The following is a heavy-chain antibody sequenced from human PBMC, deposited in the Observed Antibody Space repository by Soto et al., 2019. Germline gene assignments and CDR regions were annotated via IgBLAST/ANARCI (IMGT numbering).Heavy chain of an antibody. J-gene: IGHJ3*02. CDR1: GGSFSGYY. Sequence: QVQLQQWGAGLLKPSETLSLTCAVYGGSFSGYYWSWIRQPPGKGLEWIGEINHSGSTNYNPSLKRRVTISVDTSKNQFSLKLSSVTAADTAVYYCARDYPVYDYIWGSYRATLYDAFDIWGQGTMVTVSS. D-gene: IGHD3-16*02. CDR3: ARDYPVYDYIWGSYRATLYDAFDI. V-gene: IGHV4-34*01. CDR2: INHSGST.